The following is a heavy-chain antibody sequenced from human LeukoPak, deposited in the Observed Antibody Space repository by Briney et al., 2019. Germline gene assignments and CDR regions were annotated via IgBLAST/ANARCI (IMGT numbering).Heavy chain of an antibody. J-gene: IGHJ3*02. CDR2: IFYSGTT. Sequence: SETLSLTCTVSGGSIGSFFWNWIRQPPGRQQEWIGFIFYSGTTNYNPSLKSRVTMSVDTSKNQFFLNLTSVTAADTAVYYCARSVNSGWYHGAFEIWGQGTIVTVSS. CDR1: GGSIGSFF. CDR3: ARSVNSGWYHGAFEI. D-gene: IGHD6-19*01. V-gene: IGHV4-59*08.